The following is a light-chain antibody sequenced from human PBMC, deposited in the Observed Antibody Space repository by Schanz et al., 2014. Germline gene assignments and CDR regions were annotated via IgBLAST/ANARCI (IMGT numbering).Light chain of an antibody. CDR3: CSYAGSINWV. CDR1: ATDIGGTYL. V-gene: IGLV2-23*01. CDR2: EGS. Sequence: QSVLTQPASVSASPGQSITISCTGTATDIGGTYLVSWYQQNPGDAPKLMIYEGSKRPSGVSNRFSGSKSGNTASLTISGLQAEDEADYYCCSYAGSINWVFGGGTKLTVL. J-gene: IGLJ3*02.